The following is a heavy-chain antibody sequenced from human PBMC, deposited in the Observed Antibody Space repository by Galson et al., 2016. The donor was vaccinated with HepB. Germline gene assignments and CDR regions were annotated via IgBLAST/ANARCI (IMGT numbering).Heavy chain of an antibody. D-gene: IGHD5-12*01. CDR2: IIPFFGAA. CDR1: GGTFSSYV. V-gene: IGHV1-69*13. Sequence: SVKVSCKASGGTFSSYVISWVRLAPGEGLEWMGGIIPFFGAAHYAQKFRGRVTITADESTSTVYMELNSLRSEDTAAYYCARGADSGYDLGDYWGQGTLVTVSS. CDR3: ARGADSGYDLGDY. J-gene: IGHJ4*02.